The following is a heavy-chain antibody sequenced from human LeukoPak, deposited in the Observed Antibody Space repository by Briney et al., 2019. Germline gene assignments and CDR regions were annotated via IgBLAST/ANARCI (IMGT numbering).Heavy chain of an antibody. V-gene: IGHV4-59*08. D-gene: IGHD3-16*01. Sequence: PSETLSLTCTVSGDPISTYYWSWIRQPRGKGLEWIGYIHYSGSTDYNPSLRSRVTISVDTSKNQFSLKLSSATAADTAVYFCARRAINSVMFDYWGQGTLVTVSS. CDR2: IHYSGST. J-gene: IGHJ4*02. CDR1: GDPISTYY. CDR3: ARRAINSVMFDY.